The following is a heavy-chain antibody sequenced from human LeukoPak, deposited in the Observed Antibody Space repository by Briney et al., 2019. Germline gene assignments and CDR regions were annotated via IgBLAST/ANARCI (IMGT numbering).Heavy chain of an antibody. CDR2: IYTSGST. CDR3: ARDSAGYYRGNYFDH. D-gene: IGHD3-10*01. Sequence: PETLSLTCTVSGGSISSYYWSWIRQPAGKGLEWIGRIYTSGSTNYNPSLKSRVTMSVDTSKNQFSLKLSSVTAADTAVYYCARDSAGYYRGNYFDHWGQGTLVTVSS. V-gene: IGHV4-4*07. CDR1: GGSISSYY. J-gene: IGHJ4*02.